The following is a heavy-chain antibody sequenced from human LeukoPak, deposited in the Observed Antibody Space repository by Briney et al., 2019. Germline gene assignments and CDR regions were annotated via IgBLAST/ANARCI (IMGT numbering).Heavy chain of an antibody. CDR1: GFTFSSYA. V-gene: IGHV3-23*01. J-gene: IGHJ4*02. CDR3: ARRSGSYSEDY. CDR2: ISGSADTT. Sequence: PGGSLRLSCAASGFTFSSYAMTWVRQAPGKGLEWVSAISGSADTTYYADSVKGRFTISRDNSKNTLYLQMNSLRAEDTAVYYCARRSGSYSEDYWGQGTLVTVSS. D-gene: IGHD1-26*01.